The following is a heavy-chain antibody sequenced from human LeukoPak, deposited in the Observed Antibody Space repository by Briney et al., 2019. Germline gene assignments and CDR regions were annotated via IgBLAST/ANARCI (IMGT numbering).Heavy chain of an antibody. CDR1: GGSFSGYY. CDR2: INHSGSA. CDR3: ARGQGTVTTH. D-gene: IGHD4-11*01. Sequence: SETLSLTCAVSGGSFSGYYWTWIRQPPGKGLEWIGEINHSGSANYNPSLKSRVTISLDTSKNQFSLKLSSVTAADTAVYYCARGQGTVTTHWGQGTLVTVSP. J-gene: IGHJ4*02. V-gene: IGHV4-34*01.